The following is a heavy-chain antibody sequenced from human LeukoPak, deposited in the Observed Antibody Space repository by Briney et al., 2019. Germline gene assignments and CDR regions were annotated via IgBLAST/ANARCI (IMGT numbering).Heavy chain of an antibody. J-gene: IGHJ4*02. Sequence: GGSLRLSCAASGFTFSNYVMNWVRQAPGKGLEWVSSISSLSTYIYYADSVKGRLTISRDNANDSLFLQINSLRAEDTAVYYCARSVLRPVLQDFDYWGQGTLVTVSS. CDR1: GFTFSNYV. CDR3: ARSVLRPVLQDFDY. CDR2: ISSLSTYI. V-gene: IGHV3-21*01. D-gene: IGHD5-24*01.